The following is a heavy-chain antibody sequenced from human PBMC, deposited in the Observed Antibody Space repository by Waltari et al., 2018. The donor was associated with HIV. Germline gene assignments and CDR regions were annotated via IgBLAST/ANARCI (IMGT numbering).Heavy chain of an antibody. V-gene: IGHV4-34*01. Sequence: QVQLQQWGAGLLKPSETLSLTCAVYGGSFSGYYWSWIRQPPGKGLEWIGEINHSGSTNYNPSLKSRVTISVDTSKNQFSLKLRSVTAADTAVYYCARSAGTSGRYYYYYGMDVWGQGTTVTVSS. J-gene: IGHJ6*02. CDR1: GGSFSGYY. D-gene: IGHD1-1*01. CDR3: ARSAGTSGRYYYYYGMDV. CDR2: INHSGST.